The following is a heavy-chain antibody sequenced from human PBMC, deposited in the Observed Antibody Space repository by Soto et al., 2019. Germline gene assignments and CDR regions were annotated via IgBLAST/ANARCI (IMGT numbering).Heavy chain of an antibody. CDR3: AGVRGSYALVF. CDR2: ISAYNGNT. Sequence: QVQLVPSGAEVKKPGASVKVSCKASAYPFTSYGIGWVRQDPGQGLEWMGWISAYNGNTNYAQKLQGRVTMTTDTSTSAAYMELRSLRSDVTAVYYCAGVRGSYALVFWGQGTLVTVSS. CDR1: AYPFTSYG. D-gene: IGHD1-26*01. J-gene: IGHJ4*02. V-gene: IGHV1-18*01.